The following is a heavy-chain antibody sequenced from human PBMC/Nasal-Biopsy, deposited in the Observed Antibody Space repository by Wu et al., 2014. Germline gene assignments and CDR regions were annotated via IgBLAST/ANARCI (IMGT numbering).Heavy chain of an antibody. Sequence: TLSLTCTVSGDSITSSGYYWNWIRHHPGTGLEWIGYIYHSGSTYYNPSLKSRLTISVDTSKGHFSLSLSSVTAADTAVYYCARGGDSSGYYPYYFDCWGQGTLVTVSS. V-gene: IGHV4-31*03. J-gene: IGHJ4*02. D-gene: IGHD3-22*01. CDR1: GDSITSSGYY. CDR2: IYHSGST. CDR3: ARGGDSSGYYPYYFDC.